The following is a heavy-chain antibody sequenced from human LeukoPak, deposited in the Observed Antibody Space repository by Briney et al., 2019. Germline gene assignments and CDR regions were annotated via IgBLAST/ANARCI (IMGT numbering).Heavy chain of an antibody. CDR2: ISSSSSYI. J-gene: IGHJ4*02. V-gene: IGHV3-21*01. D-gene: IGHD1-26*01. Sequence: GGSLRLSCTASGFTFSTYSMNWVRQAPGKGLEWVSSISSSSSYIYYADSVKGRFTISRDNAKNSLSLQMNSLRAEDTAVYFCVRDRGAGVPYYFDSWGQGTPVTVSS. CDR1: GFTFSTYS. CDR3: VRDRGAGVPYYFDS.